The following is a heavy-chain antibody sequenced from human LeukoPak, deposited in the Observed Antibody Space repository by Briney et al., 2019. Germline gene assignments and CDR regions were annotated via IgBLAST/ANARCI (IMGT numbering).Heavy chain of an antibody. D-gene: IGHD1-7*01. CDR3: LKEVMRGGTIDY. CDR2: VSDDGGDT. V-gene: IGHV3-23*01. J-gene: IGHJ4*02. Sequence: GGSLRLSCAASGFTFSNYAINWVRQAPGKGLEWGSVVSDDGGDTSYAASVKGRFTLSRHNSTNTVYLQTSSLRAEHTAVSYCLKEVMRGGTIDYWGQGTLVTVSS. CDR1: GFTFSNYA.